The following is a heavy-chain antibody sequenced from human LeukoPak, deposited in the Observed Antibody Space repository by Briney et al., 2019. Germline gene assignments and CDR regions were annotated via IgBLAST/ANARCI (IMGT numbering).Heavy chain of an antibody. V-gene: IGHV3-7*01. CDR1: GCTFNSYW. J-gene: IGHJ4*02. CDR3: ARVCSGGSCRDY. Sequence: GGSPSLPCVVSGCTFNSYWMRWVRQAPGKGLEGVADLKQDGSEKYYVDSVKGRFTISRDNAENSLYLQMNSLRSEDTAVDYCARVCSGGSCRDYWGQGTLVTVSS. D-gene: IGHD2-15*01. CDR2: LKQDGSEK.